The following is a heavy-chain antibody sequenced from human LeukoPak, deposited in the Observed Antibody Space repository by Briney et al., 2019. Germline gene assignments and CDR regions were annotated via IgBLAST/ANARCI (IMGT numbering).Heavy chain of an antibody. Sequence: GGSLRLSCAASGFTFSLYDMSWVRQAPGKGLECVSAIDRGVGSTYYADSVKGRFTISRDNSKNTLYLQMNNLRADDTAVYYCAKLSGNYYFDYWGQGTLITVSS. CDR3: AKLSGNYYFDY. V-gene: IGHV3-23*01. CDR2: IDRGVGST. J-gene: IGHJ4*02. D-gene: IGHD1-26*01. CDR1: GFTFSLYD.